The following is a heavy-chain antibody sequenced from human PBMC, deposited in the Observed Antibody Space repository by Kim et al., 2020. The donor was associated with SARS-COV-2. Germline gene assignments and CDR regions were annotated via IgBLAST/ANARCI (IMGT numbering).Heavy chain of an antibody. D-gene: IGHD3-16*01. Sequence: GGSLRLSCAASGFTFDDYTMHWVRQSPGKGLEWVSLISWDGGSTYYADSVKGRFTISRDNSKNSLYLHMNSLRTEDTALYYCAKASAVNMGGVGYWGQGTLVTVSS. CDR2: ISWDGGST. CDR1: GFTFDDYT. J-gene: IGHJ4*02. V-gene: IGHV3-43*01. CDR3: AKASAVNMGGVGY.